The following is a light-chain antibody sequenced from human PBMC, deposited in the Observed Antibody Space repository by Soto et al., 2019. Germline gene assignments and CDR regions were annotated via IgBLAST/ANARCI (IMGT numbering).Light chain of an antibody. CDR3: SSYTSSSAYV. CDR1: SSDVGFYNY. Sequence: SVLTQPASVSGSPGQSVSISCTGTSSDVGFYNYVSWYQQHPGKAPKLMIYEVSNRPSAVSSRFSGSKSGNTASLTISGLQAEDEADYYCSSYTSSSAYVFGTGTKVTVL. J-gene: IGLJ1*01. CDR2: EVS. V-gene: IGLV2-14*01.